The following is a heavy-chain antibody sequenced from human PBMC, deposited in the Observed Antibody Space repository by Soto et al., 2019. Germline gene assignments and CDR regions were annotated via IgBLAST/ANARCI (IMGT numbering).Heavy chain of an antibody. CDR3: AKMVHGGYVSYFDS. CDR2: TSGSGDTT. J-gene: IGHJ4*02. Sequence: VQLLESGGGLVQPGGSLRLSCAASGFTFTSYAMSWVRQAPGKGLEWVSCTSGSGDTTYYADSVKGRFTISRDNSKKTLSLQMNSLRAEDTSIYYCAKMVHGGYVSYFDSWGQGTLVTVSS. V-gene: IGHV3-23*01. CDR1: GFTFTSYA. D-gene: IGHD5-12*01.